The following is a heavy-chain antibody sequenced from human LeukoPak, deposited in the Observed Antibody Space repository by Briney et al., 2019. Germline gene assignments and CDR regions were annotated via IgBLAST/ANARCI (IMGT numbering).Heavy chain of an antibody. CDR2: ISSSSSYI. V-gene: IGHV3-21*01. Sequence: AGGSLRLSCAASGFTFSSYSMNWVRQAPGKGLEWVSSISSSSSYIYYADSVKGRFTISRDNAKNSLYLQMNSLRAEDTAVYYCAVVGANPHCDAFDIWGQGTMVTVSS. CDR3: AVVGANPHCDAFDI. J-gene: IGHJ3*02. CDR1: GFTFSSYS. D-gene: IGHD2-15*01.